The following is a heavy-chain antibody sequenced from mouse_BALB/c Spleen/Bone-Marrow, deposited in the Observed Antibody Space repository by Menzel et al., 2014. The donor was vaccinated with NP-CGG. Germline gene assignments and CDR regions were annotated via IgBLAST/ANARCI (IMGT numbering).Heavy chain of an antibody. D-gene: IGHD2-3*01. CDR3: ARSHGYYPYWYFDV. CDR2: IDPSDSET. Sequence: VQLQQSGAELAKPGAPVKLSCKASGYTFTSYWMNWVKQRPGRGLEWIGRIDPSDSETHYNQKFKDKATLTVDKSSSTAYIQPSSLTSEDSAVYYCARSHGYYPYWYFDVWGAGTTVTVSS. V-gene: IGHV1-69*02. CDR1: GYTFTSYW. J-gene: IGHJ1*01.